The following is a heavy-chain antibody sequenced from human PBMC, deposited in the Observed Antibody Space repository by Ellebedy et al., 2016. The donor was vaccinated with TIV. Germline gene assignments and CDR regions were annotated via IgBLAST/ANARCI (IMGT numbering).Heavy chain of an antibody. CDR3: ARDHGDYVLHYGMDV. V-gene: IGHV3-30*03. CDR1: GFTFSRYG. D-gene: IGHD4-17*01. Sequence: GESLKISCAASGFTFSRYGMHWVRQAPGRGLEWVSFISYDGSNKYYVDSVKGRFTVSRDNSKTTLDLQMNSLRAEDTAVYYCARDHGDYVLHYGMDVWGQGTTVTVSS. J-gene: IGHJ6*02. CDR2: ISYDGSNK.